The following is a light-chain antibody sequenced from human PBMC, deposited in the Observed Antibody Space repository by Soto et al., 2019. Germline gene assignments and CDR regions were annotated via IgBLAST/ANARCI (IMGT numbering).Light chain of an antibody. V-gene: IGKV1-5*01. Sequence: DIQMTQSPSTLSASVGDRVTITCRASQSISSWLAWYQQKPGKAPKLLIYDASSLQSGVPSRFSGSGSGTDFTLTIDGLEPEDFVVYYCQQYGYSPITFGQGTRLEIK. J-gene: IGKJ5*01. CDR3: QQYGYSPIT. CDR1: QSISSW. CDR2: DAS.